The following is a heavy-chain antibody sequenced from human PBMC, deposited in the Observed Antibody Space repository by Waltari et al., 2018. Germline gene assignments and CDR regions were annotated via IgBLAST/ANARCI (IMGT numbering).Heavy chain of an antibody. V-gene: IGHV3-7*01. D-gene: IGHD2-2*01. CDR1: GFTFSSFW. CDR3: ARSSSTEFDS. J-gene: IGHJ4*02. CDR2: IRQDGSEK. Sequence: ETHLVESGGGLVQPGGSLRLSCAASGFTFSSFWMTWVRQAPGKGLEWVANIRQDGSEKYYVDSVKGRFTISRDNAKNSLYLQMNSLKADDTAVYYCARSSSTEFDSWGQGILVIVSS.